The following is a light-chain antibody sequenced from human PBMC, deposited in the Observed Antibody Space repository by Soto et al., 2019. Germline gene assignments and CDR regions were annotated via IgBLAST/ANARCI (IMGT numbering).Light chain of an antibody. CDR3: QQANSFPLP. CDR2: DAS. V-gene: IGKV1-12*01. CDR1: QGIISW. Sequence: DIQITQSPSSVSASVGDRVTITCRASQGIISWLAWYQQKPEKAPKLVIYDASSLQSGVPSRFSGSGSGTDLTLTISSLQPEDFATYYCQQANSFPLPFGGGTKVDI. J-gene: IGKJ4*01.